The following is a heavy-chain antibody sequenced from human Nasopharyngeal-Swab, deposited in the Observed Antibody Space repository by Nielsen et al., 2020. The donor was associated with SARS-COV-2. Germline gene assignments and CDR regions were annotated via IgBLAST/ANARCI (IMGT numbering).Heavy chain of an antibody. CDR1: GFTLTSYS. CDR2: LSSSSSYI. D-gene: IGHD2-2*01. CDR3: ARVHCSRSSLSAPDYYYYYMDV. V-gene: IGHV3-21*01. J-gene: IGHJ6*03. Sequence: GRTLRLSCAASGFTLTSYSMNWVRQAPGKEREWVSSLSSSSSYIFYADSVKGRFTISRDNAKNSLSLQMNSLLVEDTAVYYCARVHCSRSSLSAPDYYYYYMDVWGKGTTVTVSS.